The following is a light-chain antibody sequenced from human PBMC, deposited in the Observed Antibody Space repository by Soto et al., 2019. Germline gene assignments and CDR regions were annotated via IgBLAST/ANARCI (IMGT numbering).Light chain of an antibody. J-gene: IGKJ1*01. CDR3: HQYNNWPPWT. CDR2: DAS. V-gene: IGKV3-15*01. CDR1: QSVSSSY. Sequence: EIVLTQSPATLSLSPGERATLSCRASQSVSSSYLVWHQQKPGQAPRLLIYDASTRATGIPARFSGSGSGTEFTLTISSLQSEDFAVYYCHQYNNWPPWTFGQGTKVDIK.